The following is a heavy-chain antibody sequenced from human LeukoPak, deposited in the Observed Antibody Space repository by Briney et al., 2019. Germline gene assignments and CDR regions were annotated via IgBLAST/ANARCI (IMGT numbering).Heavy chain of an antibody. Sequence: GGSLRLSCAASGFTFSSFAMTWVRQPPGKGLQWVSGIRGTGGSTYYADSVKGRFTISRDNSKTTLYLQMNSLRAEDTAVYYCAKDTSNSWYGLDFWGQGTLVTVSS. CDR1: GFTFSSFA. V-gene: IGHV3-23*01. CDR3: AKDTSNSWYGLDF. CDR2: IRGTGGST. J-gene: IGHJ4*02. D-gene: IGHD6-13*01.